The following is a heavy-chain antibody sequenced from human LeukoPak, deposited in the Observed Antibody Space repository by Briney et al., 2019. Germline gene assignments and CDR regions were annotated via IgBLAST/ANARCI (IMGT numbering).Heavy chain of an antibody. CDR2: IYTSGST. Sequence: KTSETLSLTCTVSGGSISSYYWSWIRQPAGKGLEWIGRIYTSGSTNYNPSLKSRVTMSVDTSKNQFSLKLSSVTAADTAVYYCARDYYDSSGYYERYYYYYYMDVWGKGTTVTISS. J-gene: IGHJ6*03. CDR1: GGSISSYY. CDR3: ARDYYDSSGYYERYYYYYYMDV. D-gene: IGHD3-22*01. V-gene: IGHV4-4*07.